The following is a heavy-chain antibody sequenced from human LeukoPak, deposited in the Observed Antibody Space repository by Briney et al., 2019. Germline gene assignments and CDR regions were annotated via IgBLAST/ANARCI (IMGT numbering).Heavy chain of an antibody. CDR3: ARFAAGGSYYYYMDV. J-gene: IGHJ6*03. CDR1: GFSFSAYA. V-gene: IGHV3-48*03. D-gene: IGHD6-25*01. Sequence: GGSLRLSCAASGFSFSAYAMSWVRQAPGKGLEWVSYIRSSGTTIYYADSVKGRFTISRDNAKNSLYLQMNSLRADDTAVYYCARFAAGGSYYYYMDVWGKGTTVTVSS. CDR2: IRSSGTTI.